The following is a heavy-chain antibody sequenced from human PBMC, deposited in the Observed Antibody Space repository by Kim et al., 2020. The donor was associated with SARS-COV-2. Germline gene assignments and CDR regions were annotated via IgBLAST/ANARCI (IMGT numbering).Heavy chain of an antibody. CDR3: AREDRGDYYYYGMDV. Sequence: SETLSLTCTVSGGSIGTYYWSWIRQPPGMGLEWIGYIYYSGSTNYKPSLKSRVTISVDTSKNQFSLKLNSVTAADTAVYYCAREDRGDYYYYGMDVWGQGTTVTVSS. CDR2: IYYSGST. D-gene: IGHD3-10*01. V-gene: IGHV4-59*01. CDR1: GGSIGTYY. J-gene: IGHJ6*02.